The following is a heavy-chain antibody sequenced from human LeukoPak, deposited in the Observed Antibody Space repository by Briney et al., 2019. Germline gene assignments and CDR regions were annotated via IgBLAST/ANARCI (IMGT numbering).Heavy chain of an antibody. CDR2: IKQDGSEK. D-gene: IGHD3-3*01. CDR3: ARVLRFLEWLPSYMDV. V-gene: IGHV3-7*01. Sequence: GGSLGLSCAASGFTFSSYWMSWVRQAPGKGLEWVANIKQDGSEKYYVDSVKGRFTISRDNAKNSLYLQMNSLRAEDTAVYYCARVLRFLEWLPSYMDVWGKGTTVTVSS. CDR1: GFTFSSYW. J-gene: IGHJ6*04.